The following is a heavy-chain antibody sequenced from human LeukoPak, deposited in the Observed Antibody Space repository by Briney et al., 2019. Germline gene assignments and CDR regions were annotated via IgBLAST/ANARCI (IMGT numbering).Heavy chain of an antibody. D-gene: IGHD1-26*01. CDR1: GYTFTSYY. V-gene: IGHV1-46*01. CDR3: AEESGSYYKYFQH. J-gene: IGHJ1*01. Sequence: ASVKVSCKASGYTFTSYYMHWVRQAPGQGLEWMGIINPSGGSTSYAQKFQGRVTMTRDTSTSTVYMELSSLRSEDTAVYYCAEESGSYYKYFQHWGQGTLVTVSS. CDR2: INPSGGST.